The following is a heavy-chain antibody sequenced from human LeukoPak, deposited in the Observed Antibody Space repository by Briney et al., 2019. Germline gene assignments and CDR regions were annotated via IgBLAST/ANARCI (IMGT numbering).Heavy chain of an antibody. D-gene: IGHD6-13*01. J-gene: IGHJ4*02. CDR1: GFTFTSYS. Sequence: GGSLRLSCAASGFTFTSYSMNWVRQAPGKGLVWVSRINSDGSSTSYADSVKGRFTISRDNAKNTLYLQMNSLRAEDTAVYYCARGAAAALYWGQGTLVTVSS. CDR2: INSDGSST. V-gene: IGHV3-74*01. CDR3: ARGAAAALY.